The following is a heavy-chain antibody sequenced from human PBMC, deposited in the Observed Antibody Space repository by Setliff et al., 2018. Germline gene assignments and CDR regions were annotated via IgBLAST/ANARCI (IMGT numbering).Heavy chain of an antibody. CDR3: ARAFIVAPTLFFRRRKGNYMDV. CDR1: GGSFSGYY. J-gene: IGHJ6*03. Sequence: PSETLSLTCAVYGGSFSGYYWSWIRQPPGKGLEWIGEINHSGGTSYNPSLMSRVTISVDTSKNQFSLKLNSVTAADTAVYYCARAFIVAPTLFFRRRKGNYMDVWGKGTTVIVSS. D-gene: IGHD2-21*01. V-gene: IGHV4-34*01. CDR2: INHSGGT.